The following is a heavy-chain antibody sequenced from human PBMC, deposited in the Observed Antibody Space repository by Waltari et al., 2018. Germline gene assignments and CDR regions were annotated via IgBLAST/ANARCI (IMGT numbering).Heavy chain of an antibody. CDR2: IYTSGST. CDR1: GGSISSGSYY. D-gene: IGHD6-13*01. Sequence: QVQLQESGPGLVKPSQTLSLTCTVSGGSISSGSYYWSWIRKPAGKGLEWIGRIYTSGSTNHNPSLKIRVTISLDTSKNQFSLKLSSVTAADTAVYYCARDFASYYSSSWYWFDSWGQGTLVTVSS. CDR3: ARDFASYYSSSWYWFDS. V-gene: IGHV4-61*02. J-gene: IGHJ5*01.